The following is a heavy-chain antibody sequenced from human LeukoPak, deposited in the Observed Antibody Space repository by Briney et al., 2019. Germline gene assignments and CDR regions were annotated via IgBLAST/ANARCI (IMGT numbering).Heavy chain of an antibody. CDR3: ARVHAARRYRPPGY. CDR2: INPNSGGT. V-gene: IGHV1-2*02. CDR1: GYTFTGYY. D-gene: IGHD3-16*02. J-gene: IGHJ4*02. Sequence: ASVKVSCKASGYTFTGYYMHWVRQAPGQGLEWMGWINPNSGGTNYAQKFQGRVTMTRDTSISTAYMELSRLRSDDTAVYYCARVHAARRYRPPGYWGQGTLVKVSS.